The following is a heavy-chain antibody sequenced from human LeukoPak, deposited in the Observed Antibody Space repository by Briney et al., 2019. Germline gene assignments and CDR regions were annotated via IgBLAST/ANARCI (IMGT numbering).Heavy chain of an antibody. V-gene: IGHV1-46*03. CDR3: ARGGSGSAGYYYGMDV. CDR1: GYTFTSYY. J-gene: IGHJ6*02. Sequence: ASVKVSCKASGYTFTSYYMHWVRQAPGQGLEWMGIINPSGGSTSYAQKFQGRVTMTRDTSTSTVYMELSSLRSVDTAVYYCARGGSGSAGYYYGMDVWGQGTMVTVSS. D-gene: IGHD3-10*01. CDR2: INPSGGST.